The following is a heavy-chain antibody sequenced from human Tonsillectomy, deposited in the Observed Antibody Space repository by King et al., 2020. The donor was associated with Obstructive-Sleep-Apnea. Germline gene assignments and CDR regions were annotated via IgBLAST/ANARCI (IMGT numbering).Heavy chain of an antibody. D-gene: IGHD2-2*01. J-gene: IGHJ5*02. CDR2: IWYDGSNK. Sequence: VQLVESGGGVVQPGRSLRLACAASGFTFSRHGMHWVRQAPGKGPEWVAFIWYDGSNKYYGDSVKGRFTISRENSKNTLYLQMNSLRAEDTAVYYCARGRRECSSVRCRFFPSPDWFDPWGQGTLVTVSS. CDR1: GFTFSRHG. CDR3: ARGRRECSSVRCRFFPSPDWFDP. V-gene: IGHV3-33*01.